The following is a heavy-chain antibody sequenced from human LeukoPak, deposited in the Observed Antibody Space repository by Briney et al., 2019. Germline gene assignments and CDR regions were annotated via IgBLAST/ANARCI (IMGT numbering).Heavy chain of an antibody. Sequence: GGSLRLSCAASGFTFSSYAMSWVRQAPGKGLEWVSAISGSGGSTYYADSVKGRFTISRDNAKNSLYLQMNSLRAEDTAVYYCAISPGYSYGYSYWGQGTLVTVSS. CDR3: AISPGYSYGYSY. J-gene: IGHJ4*02. CDR2: ISGSGGST. V-gene: IGHV3-23*01. CDR1: GFTFSSYA. D-gene: IGHD5-18*01.